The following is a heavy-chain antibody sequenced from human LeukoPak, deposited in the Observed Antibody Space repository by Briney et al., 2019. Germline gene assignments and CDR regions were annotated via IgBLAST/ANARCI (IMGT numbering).Heavy chain of an antibody. D-gene: IGHD2-2*01. V-gene: IGHV3-21*01. CDR3: AREIVVVPAAMRSVNYYYGMDV. CDR2: ISSSSSYI. CDR1: GGSFSGYY. Sequence: PSETLSLTCAVYGGSFSGYYWSWIRQPPGKGLEWVSSISSSSSYIYYADAVKGRFTISRDNAKNSLYLQMNSLRAEDTAVYYCAREIVVVPAAMRSVNYYYGMDVWGQGTTVTVSS. J-gene: IGHJ6*02.